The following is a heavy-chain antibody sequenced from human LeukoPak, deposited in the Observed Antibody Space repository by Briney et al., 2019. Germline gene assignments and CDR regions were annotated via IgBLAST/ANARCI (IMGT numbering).Heavy chain of an antibody. Sequence: SETLSLTCTVSGGSISTNSYYWGWIRQPPGKGLEWIGSIYYSGSTSYNPSLRSRVTISVDTSKNQFSLKLSSVTAADTAVYYCARIVGSPCCGGDCYPDYWGQGTLVTVSS. V-gene: IGHV4-39*07. CDR1: GGSISTNSYY. CDR3: ARIVGSPCCGGDCYPDY. J-gene: IGHJ4*02. D-gene: IGHD2-21*02. CDR2: IYYSGST.